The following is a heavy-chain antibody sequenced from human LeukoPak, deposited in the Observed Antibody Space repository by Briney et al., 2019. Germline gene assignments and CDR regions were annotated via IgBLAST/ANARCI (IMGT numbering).Heavy chain of an antibody. CDR3: ARDCSGGSCYGAFDI. CDR2: IYDSGSA. CDR1: GASIRSGDYY. J-gene: IGHJ3*02. D-gene: IGHD2-15*01. Sequence: SQTLSLTCTVSGASIRSGDYYWSWIRQPPGKGLEWIGYIYDSGSAYYNPSLKSRITISVDTSENRFSLKLSSVTATDTAVYYCARDCSGGSCYGAFDIWGQGTMVTVSS. V-gene: IGHV4-30-4*01.